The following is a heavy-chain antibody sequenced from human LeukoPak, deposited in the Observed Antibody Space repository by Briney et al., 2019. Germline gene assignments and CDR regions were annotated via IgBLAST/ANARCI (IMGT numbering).Heavy chain of an antibody. V-gene: IGHV7-4-1*02. Sequence: GASVNVSCKASGYTFTSYAMNWVRQAPGQGLEWMGWINTNTGNPTYAQGFTGRFVFSLDTSVSTAYLQISSLKAEDTAVYYCARTTYYYDSSGYYYPSYYYYGMDVWGQGTTVTVSS. CDR2: INTNTGNP. CDR3: ARTTYYYDSSGYYYPSYYYYGMDV. CDR1: GYTFTSYA. D-gene: IGHD3-22*01. J-gene: IGHJ6*02.